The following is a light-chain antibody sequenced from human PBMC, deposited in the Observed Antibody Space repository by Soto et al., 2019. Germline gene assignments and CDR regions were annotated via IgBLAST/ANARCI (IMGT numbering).Light chain of an antibody. Sequence: EIVLTQSPGTLSLSPTERATLSCRASQYISRSSLAWYQQKPGQAPMLLIYGASRRDTGIPYRFSGSGSGTDFTLTITRLEPEDFAVYYCQHYGSSPRAFGGGTNVEI. V-gene: IGKV3-20*01. CDR1: QYISRSS. CDR2: GAS. J-gene: IGKJ4*01. CDR3: QHYGSSPRA.